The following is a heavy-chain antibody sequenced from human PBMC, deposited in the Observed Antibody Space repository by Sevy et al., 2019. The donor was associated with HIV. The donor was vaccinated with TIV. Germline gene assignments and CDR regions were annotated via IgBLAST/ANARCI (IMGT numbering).Heavy chain of an antibody. J-gene: IGHJ4*02. CDR3: TRSVYGSGTYLNDY. Sequence: ASVKVACKASGYMFTGYYIHWVRQAPGRGLAWMGWIIPSSGDTNYGQRFLGRVTMTRDTSINIAYMELNSLTSDDTAVYYCTRSVYGSGTYLNDYWGQGTLVTVSS. CDR1: GYMFTGYY. V-gene: IGHV1-2*02. D-gene: IGHD3-10*01. CDR2: IIPSSGDT.